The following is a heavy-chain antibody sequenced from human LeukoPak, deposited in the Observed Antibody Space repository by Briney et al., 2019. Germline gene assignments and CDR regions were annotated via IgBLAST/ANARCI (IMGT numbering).Heavy chain of an antibody. D-gene: IGHD2-21*01. Sequence: GGSLRLSCAASGFTFSSYWMHWVRQAPGKGLVWVSRITPDGTYTNYADSVKGRFTISRDNAKNTLYLQMNSLRAEDTAVYYCARDLLIVETPGDDFDQGGGGTLVTVP. CDR3: ARDLLIVETPGDDFDQ. V-gene: IGHV3-74*01. CDR2: ITPDGTYT. J-gene: IGHJ4*02. CDR1: GFTFSSYW.